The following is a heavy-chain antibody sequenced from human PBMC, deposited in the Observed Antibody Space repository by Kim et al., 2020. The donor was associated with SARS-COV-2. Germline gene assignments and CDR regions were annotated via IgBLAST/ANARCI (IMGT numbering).Heavy chain of an antibody. V-gene: IGHV3-33*08. CDR3: ARDGLPPTYKWNGNDYYGMDV. Sequence: GGSLRLSCAASGFTFSSYGMHWVRQAPGKGLEWVAVIWYDGSNKYYADSVKGRFTISRDNSKNTLYLQMNSLRADDTAVYYCARDGLPPTYKWNGNDYYGMDVWAQGATVTVSS. CDR1: GFTFSSYG. CDR2: IWYDGSNK. D-gene: IGHD1-1*01. J-gene: IGHJ6*02.